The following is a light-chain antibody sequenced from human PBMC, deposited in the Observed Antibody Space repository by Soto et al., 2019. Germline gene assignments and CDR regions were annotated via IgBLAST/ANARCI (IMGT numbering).Light chain of an antibody. Sequence: EIVLTQSPATLSLSPGERATLSCRASQSVSSYLAWYQQKPGQAPRLLIYDASNRATGIPARFSGSGSGTDFTLTISSLEPEDFALYYCQHYNNWPLTFGGGTKVDIK. CDR1: QSVSSY. CDR2: DAS. CDR3: QHYNNWPLT. V-gene: IGKV3-11*01. J-gene: IGKJ4*01.